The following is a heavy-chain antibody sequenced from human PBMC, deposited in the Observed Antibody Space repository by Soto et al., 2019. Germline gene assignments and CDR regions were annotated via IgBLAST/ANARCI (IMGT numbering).Heavy chain of an antibody. D-gene: IGHD3-10*01. CDR3: TKDIGKIYGPAFDY. CDR2: ISYHSINK. Sequence: PGGSLRLSCAASGFTFSNHSMNWVRQAPGKGLQWVSSISYHSINKYYADSVKGRFTISRDNAKNSLFLQMNSLSSEDTSVYYCTKDIGKIYGPAFDYWGQGILVTVSS. CDR1: GFTFSNHS. V-gene: IGHV3-21*01. J-gene: IGHJ4*02.